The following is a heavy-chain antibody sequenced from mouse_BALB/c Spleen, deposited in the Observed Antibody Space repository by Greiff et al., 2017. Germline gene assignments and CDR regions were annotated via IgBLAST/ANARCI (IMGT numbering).Heavy chain of an antibody. D-gene: IGHD1-1*01. CDR2: ISSGGST. V-gene: IGHV5-6-5*01. Sequence: EVKLVESGGGLVKPGGSLKLSCAASGFTFSSYAMSWVRQTPEKRLEWVASISSGGSTYYPDSVKGRFTISRDNARNILYLQMSSLRSEDTAMYYCARDYGSSYWFAYWGQGTLVTVSA. CDR3: ARDYGSSYWFAY. CDR1: GFTFSSYA. J-gene: IGHJ3*01.